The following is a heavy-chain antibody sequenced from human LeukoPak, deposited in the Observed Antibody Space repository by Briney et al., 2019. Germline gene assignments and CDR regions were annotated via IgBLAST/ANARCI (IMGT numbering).Heavy chain of an antibody. V-gene: IGHV4-34*01. Sequence: SETLSLTCAVYGGSFSGYYWSWIRQPPGKGLEWIGEINHSGSTNYNPSLKSRVTISVDTSKNQFSLKLSSVTAADTAVYYCARGDPYILLWFGELFDYWGQGTLVTVSS. CDR1: GGSFSGYY. D-gene: IGHD3-10*01. CDR2: INHSGST. J-gene: IGHJ4*02. CDR3: ARGDPYILLWFGELFDY.